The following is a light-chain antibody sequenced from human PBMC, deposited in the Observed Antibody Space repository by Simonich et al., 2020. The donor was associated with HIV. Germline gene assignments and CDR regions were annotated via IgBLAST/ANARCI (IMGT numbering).Light chain of an antibody. CDR2: EGS. J-gene: IGLJ3*02. Sequence: QSALTRPASVSGSPGQSITISCTGTSSDVGSYNLVSWFQQHPGKAPKLMIHEGSQRPSGVSNRFSGSKSDNTASLTLSGLQAEDEADYYCCSYAGTGTWVFGGGTKLTVL. CDR1: SSDVGSYNL. V-gene: IGLV2-23*01. CDR3: CSYAGTGTWV.